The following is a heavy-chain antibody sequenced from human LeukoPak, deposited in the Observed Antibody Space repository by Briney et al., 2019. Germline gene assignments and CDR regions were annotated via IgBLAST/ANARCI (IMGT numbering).Heavy chain of an antibody. D-gene: IGHD5-24*01. CDR2: IIPIFGTA. V-gene: IGHV1-69*01. Sequence: SVKVSCKASGGTFSSYAISWVRQAPGQGLEWMGGIIPIFGTANYAQKYQGRVTITADESTITAYMELSSLRSEDTAVYYCAVGRDGYNSRRYYFDYWGQGTLVTVSS. CDR3: AVGRDGYNSRRYYFDY. CDR1: GGTFSSYA. J-gene: IGHJ4*02.